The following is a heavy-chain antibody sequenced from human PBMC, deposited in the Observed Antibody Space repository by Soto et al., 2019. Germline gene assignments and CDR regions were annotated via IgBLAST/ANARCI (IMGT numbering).Heavy chain of an antibody. J-gene: IGHJ3*02. CDR3: AKDRMIVDPLGFDI. V-gene: IGHV3-23*01. CDR2: ISNTGDVT. Sequence: EVLLLESGGGVVQPGGSLRLSCAVSGFTFRNYGMSWVRQTPGKGLEWDSSISNTGDVTYYADSVKGRFTISRDNSKNALNLQMNSLRAEDTAVYYCAKDRMIVDPLGFDIWGQGTLVTVSS. D-gene: IGHD3-22*01. CDR1: GFTFRNYG.